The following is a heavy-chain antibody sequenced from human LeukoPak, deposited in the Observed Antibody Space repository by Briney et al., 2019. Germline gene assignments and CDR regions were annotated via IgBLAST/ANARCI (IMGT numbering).Heavy chain of an antibody. D-gene: IGHD3-10*01. CDR3: ASSGGPVDAFDI. CDR1: GGSISSYY. Sequence: SETLSLTCIVSGGSISSYYWSWIRQPPGKGLEWIGYIYYSGSTNYNPSLKSRVTISVDTSKNQFSLKLSSVTAADTAVYYCASSGGPVDAFDIWGQGTMVTVSS. CDR2: IYYSGST. V-gene: IGHV4-59*08. J-gene: IGHJ3*02.